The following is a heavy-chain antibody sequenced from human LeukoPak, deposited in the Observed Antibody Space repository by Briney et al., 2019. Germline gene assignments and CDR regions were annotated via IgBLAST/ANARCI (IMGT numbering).Heavy chain of an antibody. Sequence: SVKVSCKASGGTFSSYAISWVRQAPGQGLEWMGGIIPIFGTANYAQKFQGRVTITADESTSTAYMGLSSLRSEDTAVYYYARDRGIQLWYFDYWGQGTLVTVSS. D-gene: IGHD5-18*01. CDR1: GGTFSSYA. CDR2: IIPIFGTA. J-gene: IGHJ4*02. CDR3: ARDRGIQLWYFDY. V-gene: IGHV1-69*13.